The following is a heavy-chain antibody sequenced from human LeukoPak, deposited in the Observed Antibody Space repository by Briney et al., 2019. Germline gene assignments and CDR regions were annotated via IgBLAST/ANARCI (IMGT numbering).Heavy chain of an antibody. Sequence: GESLKISCKGSGYSFTTYWIGWVRQMPGKGLEWMGIIYPGDSDTRYSPSFQGQVTISADKSISTAYLQWSSLKASDTAIYYCASLNYGSGGYFPNWGQGTLVTVSS. CDR2: IYPGDSDT. V-gene: IGHV5-51*01. CDR1: GYSFTTYW. D-gene: IGHD3-10*01. CDR3: ASLNYGSGGYFPN. J-gene: IGHJ4*02.